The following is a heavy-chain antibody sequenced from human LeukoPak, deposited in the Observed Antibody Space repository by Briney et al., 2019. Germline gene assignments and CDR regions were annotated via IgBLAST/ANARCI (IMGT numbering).Heavy chain of an antibody. Sequence: SETLSLTCTVSGGSISSYYWSWIRQPAGKGLEWIGRIYTSGSTNDNPSLKTRVTMSVDTSKNQFSLKLTSVTAADTAVYYCARGRYCSADICSGGDAFDIWGQGTMVSVSS. CDR2: IYTSGST. CDR3: ARGRYCSADICSGGDAFDI. V-gene: IGHV4-4*07. CDR1: GGSISSYY. J-gene: IGHJ3*02. D-gene: IGHD2-15*01.